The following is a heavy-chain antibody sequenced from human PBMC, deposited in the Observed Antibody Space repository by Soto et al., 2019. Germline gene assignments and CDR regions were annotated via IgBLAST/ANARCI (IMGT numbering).Heavy chain of an antibody. CDR3: AKTAAARHGGWFDP. V-gene: IGHV4-34*08. D-gene: IGHD6-6*01. CDR1: RTTFTGSF. CDR2: IYSSGTT. J-gene: IGHJ5*02. Sequence: SDTLSLTCTLDRTTFTGSFLNWLRQPPGKGLEWIGRIYSSGTTYYSPSLKSRVSITVDTSKNQFSLNLSSVTAADTAVYYCAKTAAARHGGWFDPWGQGTLVTVSS.